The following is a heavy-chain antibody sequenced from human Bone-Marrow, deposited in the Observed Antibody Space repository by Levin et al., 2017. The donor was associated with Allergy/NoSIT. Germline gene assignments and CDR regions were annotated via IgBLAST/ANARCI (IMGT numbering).Heavy chain of an antibody. CDR3: ARGLELQQGHQYYYFIDV. Sequence: SSETLSLTCAVYGASFNDFYWSFIRQPPGKGLDWIGEISHSGTANYNPSLKGRVTMSVDTSKKQFSLRLSSVTAADTAVYYCARGLELQQGHQYYYFIDVWGEGTTVIVS. D-gene: IGHD4-23*01. J-gene: IGHJ6*03. CDR2: ISHSGTA. V-gene: IGHV4-34*01. CDR1: GASFNDFY.